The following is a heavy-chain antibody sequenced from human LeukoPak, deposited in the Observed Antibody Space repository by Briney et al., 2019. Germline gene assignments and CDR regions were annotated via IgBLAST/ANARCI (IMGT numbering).Heavy chain of an antibody. V-gene: IGHV3-23*01. CDR3: AKGTRSSPNDAADI. CDR1: GFTFSNYA. D-gene: IGHD1-26*01. CDR2: FIGSGGTT. Sequence: GGSLRLSCAASGFTFSNYAMSWVRQAPPKGLEWVSAFIGSGGTTYYTKSVKGRFTISRNNSKNTLYLQMNSLRAEDTVVYYCAKGTRSSPNDAADIWGQGAMVTVS. J-gene: IGHJ3*02.